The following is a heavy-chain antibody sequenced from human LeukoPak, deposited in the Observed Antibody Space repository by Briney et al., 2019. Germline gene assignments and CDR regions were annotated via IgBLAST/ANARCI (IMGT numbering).Heavy chain of an antibody. J-gene: IGHJ4*02. Sequence: ASAKVSCKASGFTFSSYDINWVRQATGQGLEWMGWMNPNSGNTGYAQKFQDRVTMTRNTSISTAYMELSSLRSDETAVYYCARGRRDSRQFDYWGQGTLVTVSS. CDR3: ARGRRDSRQFDY. CDR2: MNPNSGNT. V-gene: IGHV1-8*01. CDR1: GFTFSSYD. D-gene: IGHD3-10*01.